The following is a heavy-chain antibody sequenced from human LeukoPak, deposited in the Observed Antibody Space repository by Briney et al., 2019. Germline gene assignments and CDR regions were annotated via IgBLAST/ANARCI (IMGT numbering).Heavy chain of an antibody. Sequence: GGSLRLSCAASGFTFSDYYMSWIRQAPGKGLEWVSYISSSGSTIYYADSVKGRFTISRDNAKNSLYLQMNSLRAEDTAVYYCARLALQHPTNNWFDPWGQGTLVTVSS. CDR1: GFTFSDYY. V-gene: IGHV3-11*01. CDR3: ARLALQHPTNNWFDP. CDR2: ISSSGSTI. J-gene: IGHJ5*02. D-gene: IGHD2-8*01.